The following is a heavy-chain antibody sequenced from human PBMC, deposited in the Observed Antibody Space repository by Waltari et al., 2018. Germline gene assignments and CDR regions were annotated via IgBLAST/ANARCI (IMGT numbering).Heavy chain of an antibody. V-gene: IGHV3-33*01. CDR3: ARDGGVMVRGAPYYYYGMDV. D-gene: IGHD3-10*01. CDR1: GFTFSSYG. CDR2: IWYDGSNN. J-gene: IGHJ6*02. Sequence: QVQLVESGGGVVQHGRSMRLSCAASGFTFSSYGMPWVRQAPGKGMEWVAVIWYDGSNNYYADSVKGRFTISRDNSKNTLYLQMNSLRAEDTAVYYCARDGGVMVRGAPYYYYGMDVWGQGTTVTVSS.